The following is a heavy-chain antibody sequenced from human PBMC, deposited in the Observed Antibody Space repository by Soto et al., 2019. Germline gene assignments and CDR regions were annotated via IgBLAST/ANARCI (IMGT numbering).Heavy chain of an antibody. Sequence: QVQLQASGAGLVKPSQTLSLTCTVSGGSISSGNYYWSWIRLPPGKGLEWIGFISYSGSTYYNASLKSRFTISVDTSKNQFSLNLSFVTAADTAVYYCATMGTPATGLYYFDYWGQGTLVTVSS. CDR1: GGSISSGNYY. V-gene: IGHV4-30-4*01. D-gene: IGHD1-7*01. J-gene: IGHJ4*02. CDR2: ISYSGST. CDR3: ATMGTPATGLYYFDY.